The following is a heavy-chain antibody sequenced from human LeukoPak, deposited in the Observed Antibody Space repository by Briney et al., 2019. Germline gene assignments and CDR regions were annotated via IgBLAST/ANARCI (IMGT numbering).Heavy chain of an antibody. Sequence: ASVKVSCKDSGVTFSSYAISWVRQAPGQGLEWMGGIIPIFGTANYAQKFQGRVTITADESTSTAYMELSSLRSEDTAVYYCARGMELPFDYWGRGTLVAVSS. CDR2: IIPIFGTA. V-gene: IGHV1-69*13. CDR3: ARGMELPFDY. CDR1: GVTFSSYA. D-gene: IGHD1-7*01. J-gene: IGHJ4*02.